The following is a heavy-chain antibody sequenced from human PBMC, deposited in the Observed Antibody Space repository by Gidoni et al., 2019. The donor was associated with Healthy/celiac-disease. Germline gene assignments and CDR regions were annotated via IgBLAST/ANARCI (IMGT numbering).Heavy chain of an antibody. V-gene: IGHV3-9*01. CDR2: ISWNSGSI. Sequence: EVQLVESGGGLVQPGRSLRLSCAASGFTFDDYAMHWVRQAPGKGLEWVSGISWNSGSIGYADSVKGRFTISRDNAKNSLYLQMNSLRAEDTALYYCAKGGKAAAGYYFDYWGQGTLVTVSS. CDR1: GFTFDDYA. J-gene: IGHJ4*02. CDR3: AKGGKAAAGYYFDY. D-gene: IGHD6-13*01.